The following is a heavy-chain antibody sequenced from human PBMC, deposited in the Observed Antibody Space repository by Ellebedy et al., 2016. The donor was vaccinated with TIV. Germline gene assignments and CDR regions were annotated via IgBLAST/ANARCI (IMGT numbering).Heavy chain of an antibody. CDR2: IGGLDTAT. D-gene: IGHD3-3*01. V-gene: IGHV3-23*01. Sequence: GESLKISXAASGLTFSVYAMTWVRQAPGKGLEWISTIGGLDTATHYADSVKGRFTISRDNSKDTVYLQMNSLRVEDTALYYCATREWQDPMDVWGQGTTVTVSS. CDR1: GLTFSVYA. CDR3: ATREWQDPMDV. J-gene: IGHJ6*02.